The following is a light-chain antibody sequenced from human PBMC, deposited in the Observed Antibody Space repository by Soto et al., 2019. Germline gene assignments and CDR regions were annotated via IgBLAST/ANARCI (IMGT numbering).Light chain of an antibody. CDR2: RAS. CDR1: QSVSSDY. Sequence: EIVLTQSPGTLSLSPGERATLSCRASQSVSSDYLAWYQQKPGQAPRLLIYRASSRATGFPDRFSGSGSGTDFTLTISRLEPEDFAVYYCQQYGSSPWTFGQGTKVEIK. V-gene: IGKV3-20*01. CDR3: QQYGSSPWT. J-gene: IGKJ1*01.